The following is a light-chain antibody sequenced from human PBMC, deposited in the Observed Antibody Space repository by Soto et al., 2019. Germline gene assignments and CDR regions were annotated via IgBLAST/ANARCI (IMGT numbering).Light chain of an antibody. V-gene: IGKV3-15*01. Sequence: EIVMTQSPATLSVSPGERATLSCRASQSVSSNLAWYQQKPGQAPRLLIYGASTRATGIPARFGGSGSGTEFTLTISSLQAEDAAVYYCQHFFSPPFPFGQGTKLEIK. CDR2: GAS. CDR1: QSVSSN. J-gene: IGKJ2*01. CDR3: QHFFSPPFP.